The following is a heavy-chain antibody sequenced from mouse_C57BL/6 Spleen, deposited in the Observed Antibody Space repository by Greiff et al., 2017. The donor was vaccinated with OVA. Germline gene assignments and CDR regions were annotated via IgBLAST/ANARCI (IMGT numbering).Heavy chain of an antibody. CDR2: ISYDGSN. Sequence: EVQLQESGPGLVKPSQSLSLTCSVTGYSITSGYYWNWIRQFPGNKLEWMGYISYDGSNNYNPSLKNRISITRDTSKNQFFLKLNSVTTEDTATYYCARDSLITTVVVPYFDVWGTGTTVTVSS. D-gene: IGHD1-1*01. J-gene: IGHJ1*03. CDR1: GYSITSGYY. V-gene: IGHV3-6*01. CDR3: ARDSLITTVVVPYFDV.